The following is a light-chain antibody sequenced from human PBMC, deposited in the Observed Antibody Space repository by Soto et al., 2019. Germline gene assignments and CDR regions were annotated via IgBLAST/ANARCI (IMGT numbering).Light chain of an antibody. CDR2: EVS. Sequence: SVLTQPASVSGSPGQSISISCTGTSSDVGAYNYVSWYGQHPGKAPKLVIYEVSNRPSGVSSRFSGSKSGNTASLTISGIQTEDEADYYCRAQPGTSAIDRDFG. V-gene: IGLV2-14*01. CDR3: RAQPGTSAIDRD. CDR1: SSDVGAYNY. J-gene: IGLJ6*01.